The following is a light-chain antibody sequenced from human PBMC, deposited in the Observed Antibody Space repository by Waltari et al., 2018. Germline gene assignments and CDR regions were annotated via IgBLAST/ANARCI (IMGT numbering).Light chain of an antibody. Sequence: DIQITQPPSPLSASVGTRVTLTCRASQSISTWLAWYQQKPGKAPKLLIYKASTLESGVPSRFSGSGSGTEFTLTISSLQPDDSATFYCQHYSHYPPTFGGGTKVEIK. CDR2: KAS. CDR3: QHYSHYPPT. CDR1: QSISTW. J-gene: IGKJ4*01. V-gene: IGKV1-5*03.